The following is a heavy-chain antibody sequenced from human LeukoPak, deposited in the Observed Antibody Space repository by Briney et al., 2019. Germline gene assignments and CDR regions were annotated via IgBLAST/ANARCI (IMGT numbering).Heavy chain of an antibody. J-gene: IGHJ4*02. V-gene: IGHV4-34*01. CDR2: INHSGST. D-gene: IGHD3-22*01. CDR3: ARGPVYYYDSSGSVDY. Sequence: SETLSLTCAVYGGSFSGYYWSWIRRPPGKGLEWIGEINHSGSTNYNPSLKSRVTISVDTSKNQFSLKLSSVTAADTAVYYCARGPVYYYDSSGSVDYWGQGTLVTVSS. CDR1: GGSFSGYY.